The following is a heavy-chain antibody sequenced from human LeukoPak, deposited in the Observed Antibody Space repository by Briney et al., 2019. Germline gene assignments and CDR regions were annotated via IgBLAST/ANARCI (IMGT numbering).Heavy chain of an antibody. CDR3: ARAHYSSGSYLYYFDY. V-gene: IGHV3-7*01. CDR2: IKQDGSEK. CDR1: RFTFSRYW. Sequence: GGSLRLFCAASRFTFSRYWMSWVRQAPGKGLEWVANIKQDGSEKYYVDSVKGRFTISRDNAKNSLYLQMNSLRAEDTAVYYCARAHYSSGSYLYYFDYWGQGTLVTVSS. D-gene: IGHD3-10*01. J-gene: IGHJ4*02.